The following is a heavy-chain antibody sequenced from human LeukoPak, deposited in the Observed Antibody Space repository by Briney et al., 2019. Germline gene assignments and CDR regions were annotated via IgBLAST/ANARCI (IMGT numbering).Heavy chain of an antibody. J-gene: IGHJ6*02. D-gene: IGHD6-13*01. CDR2: IWYDGSNK. CDR1: GFAFSSYG. CDR3: ARESGSSWMHYYYGMDV. Sequence: GGSLRLSCAASGFAFSSYGMHWVRQAPGKGLEWVAVIWYDGSNKYYADSVKGRFTISRDNSKNTLYLQMNSLRAEDTAVYYCARESGSSWMHYYYGMDVWGQGTTVTVSS. V-gene: IGHV3-33*01.